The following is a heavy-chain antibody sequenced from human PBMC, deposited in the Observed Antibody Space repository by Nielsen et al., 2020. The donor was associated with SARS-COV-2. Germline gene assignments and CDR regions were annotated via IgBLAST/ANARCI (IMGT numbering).Heavy chain of an antibody. V-gene: IGHV4-59*01. CDR1: GGSISTYY. Sequence: SETLSLTCTVSGGSISTYYWSWIRQPPGKGLEWIGYIYYSGTTKYNPSLKSRVTISVDTSTDQFSLRLNSVTAADTAVYYCATSLTDPSSFDYWGQGTLVTVSS. J-gene: IGHJ4*01. CDR3: ATSLTDPSSFDY. D-gene: IGHD1-26*01. CDR2: IYYSGTT.